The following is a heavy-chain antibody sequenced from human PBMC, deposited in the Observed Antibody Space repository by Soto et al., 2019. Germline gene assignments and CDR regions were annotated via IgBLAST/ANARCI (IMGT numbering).Heavy chain of an antibody. CDR1: GCTFISYP. J-gene: IGHJ4*02. Sequence: SVKVSCKASGCTFISYPINWVRQAPGQGLECMGGIIPIFGTANYAQKFQGRVTITADESTSTADMELSSLRSEDTAVYYCAVSTGSSSYFDYWGQGTLVTVSS. CDR2: IIPIFGTA. CDR3: AVSTGSSSYFDY. V-gene: IGHV1-69*13. D-gene: IGHD6-6*01.